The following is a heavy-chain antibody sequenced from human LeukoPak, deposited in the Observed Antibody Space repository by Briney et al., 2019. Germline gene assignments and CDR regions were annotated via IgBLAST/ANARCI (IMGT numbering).Heavy chain of an antibody. V-gene: IGHV3-7*01. Sequence: GGSLRLSCAASGLTFSTYWMTWVRQAPGKGLEWVANIKQDGSEKNYVDSVKGRFTISRDNAKNSLYLQMNSLRVEDTAVYYCAGGIAMVRGGDVWGKGTTVTVSS. CDR1: GLTFSTYW. CDR2: IKQDGSEK. J-gene: IGHJ6*04. D-gene: IGHD3-10*01. CDR3: AGGIAMVRGGDV.